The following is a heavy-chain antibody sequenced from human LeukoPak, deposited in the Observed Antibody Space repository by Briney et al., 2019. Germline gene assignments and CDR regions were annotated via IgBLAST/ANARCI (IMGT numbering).Heavy chain of an antibody. CDR1: GFTFSSYW. J-gene: IGHJ4*02. D-gene: IGHD2-21*02. CDR2: INSDGSST. Sequence: GGSLRLSCAASGFTFSSYWMHWVRQAPGKGLVWVSRINSDGSSTSYADSVKGRFTISRDNAKNTLYLQVNSLRAEDTAVYYCAREKVVVTATGYFDYWGQGTLVTVSS. CDR3: AREKVVVTATGYFDY. V-gene: IGHV3-74*01.